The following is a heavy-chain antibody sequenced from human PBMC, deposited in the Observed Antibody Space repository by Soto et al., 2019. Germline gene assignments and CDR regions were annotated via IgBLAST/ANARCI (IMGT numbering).Heavy chain of an antibody. D-gene: IGHD1-7*01. CDR1: GFTLSPYW. CDR2: IKQDGSEK. J-gene: IGHJ6*02. CDR3: AKASRRRSITGTTTRDYYYGMDV. V-gene: IGHV3-7*01. Sequence: PGGSLRLSCAASGFTLSPYWMSWVRQAPGKGLEWVANIKQDGSEKYYVDSVKGRFTISRDNAKNTLYLQMNSLRAEDTAVYYCAKASRRRSITGTTTRDYYYGMDVWGQGTTVTVSS.